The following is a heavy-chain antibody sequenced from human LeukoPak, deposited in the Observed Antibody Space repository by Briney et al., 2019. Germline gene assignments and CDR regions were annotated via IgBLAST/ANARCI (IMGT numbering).Heavy chain of an antibody. D-gene: IGHD2-15*01. CDR3: ASGVVVVAGYYGMDV. CDR1: GGSIRSYY. Sequence: SETLSLTCTVSGGSIRSYYWSWIRQPPGKGLEWVGYIFYSGTTDSNPSLKSRVTISVDTSKNQFSLKLSSVTAADTAVYYCASGVVVVAGYYGMDVWGQGTTVTVSS. V-gene: IGHV4-59*01. CDR2: IFYSGTT. J-gene: IGHJ6*02.